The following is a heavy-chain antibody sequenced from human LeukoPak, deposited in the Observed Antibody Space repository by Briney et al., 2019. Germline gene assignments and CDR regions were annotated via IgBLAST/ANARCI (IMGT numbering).Heavy chain of an antibody. CDR1: GGTFSSYA. CDR3: ARDGRVGRYFDWLSPYYFDY. CDR2: IIPIFGTA. Sequence: GASVKVSCKASGGTFSSYAISWVRQAPGQGLEWMGGIIPIFGTANYAQKLQGRVTMTTDTSTSTAYMELRSLRSDDTAVYYCARDGRVGRYFDWLSPYYFDYWGQGTLVTVSS. V-gene: IGHV1-69*05. D-gene: IGHD3-9*01. J-gene: IGHJ4*02.